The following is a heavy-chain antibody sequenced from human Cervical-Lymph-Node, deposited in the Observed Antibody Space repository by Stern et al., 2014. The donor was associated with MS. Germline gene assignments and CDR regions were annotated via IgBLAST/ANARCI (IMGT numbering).Heavy chain of an antibody. CDR1: GFTFSSYG. J-gene: IGHJ4*02. CDR2: IWYDGSNK. Sequence: MQLVESGGGVVQPGRSLRLSCAASGFTFSSYGMHWVRQAPGKGLEWVAVIWYDGSNKYYADSVKGRFTISRDNSKNTLYLQMNSLRAEDTAVYYCARGNYGDYRFHYFDYWGQGTLVTVSS. CDR3: ARGNYGDYRFHYFDY. V-gene: IGHV3-33*01. D-gene: IGHD4-17*01.